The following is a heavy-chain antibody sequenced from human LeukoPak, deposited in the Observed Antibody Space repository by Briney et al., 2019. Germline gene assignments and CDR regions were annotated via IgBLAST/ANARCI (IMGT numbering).Heavy chain of an antibody. CDR3: ARSPWGRFDY. J-gene: IGHJ4*02. Sequence: SKTLSLTCAVSGGSISSTNWWSWVRQPPGKGLEWIGEIYHSGSTNYNPSLKSRVTISVDTSKNQFSLKLTSVTAADTAVYYCARSPWGRFDYWGQGTLVTVSS. CDR1: GGSISSTNW. V-gene: IGHV4-4*02. CDR2: IYHSGST. D-gene: IGHD1-26*01.